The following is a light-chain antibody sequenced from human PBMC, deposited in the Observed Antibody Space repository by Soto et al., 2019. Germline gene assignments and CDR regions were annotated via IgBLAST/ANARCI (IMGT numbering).Light chain of an antibody. Sequence: EVVLTQSPATLSLSPGERATLSCRASQSVGIHLAWYQQKPGQAPRLLIYEASNRATGIPARFSGSGSGTDFILTISSLGPEDFAVYYCQQRYAWPPLTFGGGTKVEIK. CDR3: QQRYAWPPLT. CDR2: EAS. V-gene: IGKV3-11*01. J-gene: IGKJ4*01. CDR1: QSVGIH.